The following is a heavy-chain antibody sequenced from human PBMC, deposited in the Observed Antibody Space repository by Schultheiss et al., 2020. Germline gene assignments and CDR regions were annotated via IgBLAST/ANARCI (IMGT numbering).Heavy chain of an antibody. CDR3: ARLDNFWSGYYSAPPGAFDI. CDR1: GGSFSGYY. V-gene: IGHV4-59*08. D-gene: IGHD3-3*01. J-gene: IGHJ3*02. CDR2: IYYSGST. Sequence: SQPLSLTCAVYGGSFSGYYWSWIRQAPGKGLEWIGYIYYSGSTNYNPSLKSRVTISVDTSKNQFSLKLSSVTAADTAVYYCARLDNFWSGYYSAPPGAFDIWGQGTVVTVSS.